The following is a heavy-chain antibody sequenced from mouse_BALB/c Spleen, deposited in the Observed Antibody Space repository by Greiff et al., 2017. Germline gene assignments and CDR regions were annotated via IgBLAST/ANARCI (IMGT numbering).Heavy chain of an antibody. V-gene: IGHV5-9-1*01. CDR1: GFTFSSYA. J-gene: IGHJ2*01. CDR3: ARLGPSDY. Sequence: EVMLVESGGGLVKPGGSLKLSCAASGFTFSSYAMSWVRQTPEKRLEWVATISSGGSYTYYPDSVKGRFTISRDNAKNTLYLQMSSLRSEDTAMYYCARLGPSDYWGQGTTLTVSS. D-gene: IGHD4-1*01. CDR2: ISSGGSYT.